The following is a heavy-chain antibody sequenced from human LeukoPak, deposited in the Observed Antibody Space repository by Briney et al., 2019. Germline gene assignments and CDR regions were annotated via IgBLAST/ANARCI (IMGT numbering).Heavy chain of an antibody. CDR1: GFTFSTYA. CDR2: ISASGGST. J-gene: IGHJ5*02. D-gene: IGHD5-18*01. CDR3: SKEGYKYGYLLDQFDA. Sequence: PGGSLRLSCAASGFTFSTYAMSWVRQAPGKGLGGVSAISASGGSTYYADSVKGRFTISRDNSKNTLYLQMNSLRAEDTGGYYFSKEGYKYGYLLDQFDAGGQGSLVTVSS. V-gene: IGHV3-23*01.